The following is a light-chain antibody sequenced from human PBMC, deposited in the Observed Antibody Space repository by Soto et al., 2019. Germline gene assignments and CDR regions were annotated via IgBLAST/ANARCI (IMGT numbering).Light chain of an antibody. J-gene: IGKJ1*01. CDR1: QSVSSN. CDR2: GAS. V-gene: IGKV3-15*01. Sequence: EVALTQSPPTLSVNPGERATHSCRASQSVSSNLAWYQQKPGQAPRLLIYGASTRATGIPARFSGSGSGTEFTLTISSLQSEDFAVYYCQQYNNWPPWTFGQGSKVDIK. CDR3: QQYNNWPPWT.